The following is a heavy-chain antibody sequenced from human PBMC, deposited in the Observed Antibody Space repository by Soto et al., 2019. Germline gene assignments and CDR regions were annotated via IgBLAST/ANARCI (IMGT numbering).Heavy chain of an antibody. CDR1: GDSVSSDRAA. Sequence: PSQTLSLTCAISGDSVSSDRAAWNWSRQSPSRGLEWLGRTYYRSKWYNDYAVSVKSRITISADTSNTQFSLRLNSVTPEDTAVYYCARGGFLSIYSAYSWFDPWGQGTLVTVSS. CDR3: ARGGFLSIYSAYSWFDP. V-gene: IGHV6-1*01. CDR2: TYYRSKWYN. D-gene: IGHD3-3*01. J-gene: IGHJ5*02.